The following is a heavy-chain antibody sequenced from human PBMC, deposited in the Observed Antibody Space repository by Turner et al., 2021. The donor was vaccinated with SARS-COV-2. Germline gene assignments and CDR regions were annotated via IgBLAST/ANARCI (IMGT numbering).Heavy chain of an antibody. Sequence: QVQLQESGPGLVKPSETLSLTCTVSGGSISSYYWSWIRQPPGKGLEWIGYIYYSGSTNYNPSLKSRVTISVDTSKNQFSLKLSSVTAADTAVYYCARVAGYCSSTSCYPDYWGQGTLVTVSS. D-gene: IGHD2-2*01. V-gene: IGHV4-59*01. CDR2: IYYSGST. J-gene: IGHJ4*02. CDR3: ARVAGYCSSTSCYPDY. CDR1: GGSISSYY.